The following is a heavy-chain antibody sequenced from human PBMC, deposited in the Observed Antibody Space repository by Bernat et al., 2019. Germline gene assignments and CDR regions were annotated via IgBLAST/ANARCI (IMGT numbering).Heavy chain of an antibody. D-gene: IGHD6-19*01. CDR3: ASRSGSSVWATRDY. J-gene: IGHJ4*02. Sequence: EVQLVESGGGLIQPGGSLRLSCAASGFTVSSNYMSWVRQAPGKGLEWVSVIYSGGSTYYADSVKGRFTISRDNSKNTLYLQMNSLRAEDTAVYYCASRSGSSVWATRDYWGQGTLVTVSS. V-gene: IGHV3-53*01. CDR1: GFTVSSNY. CDR2: IYSGGST.